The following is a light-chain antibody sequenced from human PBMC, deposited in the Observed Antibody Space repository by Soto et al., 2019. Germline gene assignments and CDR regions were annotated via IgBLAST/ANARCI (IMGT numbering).Light chain of an antibody. CDR3: MQPLQSWT. Sequence: DIVMTQSPLSLPATPGEPASISCRSSQSLLHSNGYNYLDWYLQKPGQSPQLLIYLGSNRASGVPDRFSGSGSGTDFTLKISRVEAEDVGVYYCMQPLQSWTFSQGTKVDIK. J-gene: IGKJ1*01. V-gene: IGKV2-28*01. CDR1: QSLLHSNGYNY. CDR2: LGS.